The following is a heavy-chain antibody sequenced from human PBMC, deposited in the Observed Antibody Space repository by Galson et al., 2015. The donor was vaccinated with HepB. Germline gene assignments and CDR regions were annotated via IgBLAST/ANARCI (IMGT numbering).Heavy chain of an antibody. Sequence: SVKVSCKASGYTFTGYYMHWVRQAPGQGLEWMGWINPNSGVPNYAQKFQGRVTMTRDTSISTVYMELSSLRSDDTALYYCAREGHCDSTSCSPDYWGQGTLVTVSS. V-gene: IGHV1-2*02. CDR2: INPNSGVP. D-gene: IGHD2-2*01. J-gene: IGHJ4*02. CDR3: AREGHCDSTSCSPDY. CDR1: GYTFTGYY.